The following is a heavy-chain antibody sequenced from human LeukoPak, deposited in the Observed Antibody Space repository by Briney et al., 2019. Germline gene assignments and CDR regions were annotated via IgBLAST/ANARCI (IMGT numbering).Heavy chain of an antibody. V-gene: IGHV4-39*07. Sequence: PSETLSLTCTVSGGSISSSSYYWGWIRQPPGKGLEWIGSIYYSGSTYYNPSLKSRVTISVDTSKNQFSLKLSSVTAADTAVYYCARGIEYDFWSGYYTNYYYYMDVWGKGTTVTVSS. CDR2: IYYSGST. D-gene: IGHD3-3*01. J-gene: IGHJ6*03. CDR3: ARGIEYDFWSGYYTNYYYYMDV. CDR1: GGSISSSSYY.